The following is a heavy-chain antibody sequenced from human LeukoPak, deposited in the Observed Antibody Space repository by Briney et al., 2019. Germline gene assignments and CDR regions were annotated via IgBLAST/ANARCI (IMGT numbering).Heavy chain of an antibody. D-gene: IGHD3-10*02. CDR1: GFTFTFYE. Sequence: GGSLRLSCAASGFTFTFYEMNWVRQAPGEGLEGVSYISSSGSTIYYADSVKGRFTISRDNAKNSLYLQMNSLRAEDTAVYYCAELGITMIGGVWGKGTTVTISS. J-gene: IGHJ6*04. V-gene: IGHV3-48*03. CDR3: AELGITMIGGV. CDR2: ISSSGSTI.